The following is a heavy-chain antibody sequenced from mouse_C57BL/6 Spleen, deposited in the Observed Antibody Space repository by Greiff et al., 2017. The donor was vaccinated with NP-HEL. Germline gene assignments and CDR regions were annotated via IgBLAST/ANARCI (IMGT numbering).Heavy chain of an antibody. CDR2: ISDGGSYT. V-gene: IGHV5-4*03. D-gene: IGHD1-1*02. J-gene: IGHJ3*01. Sequence: DVMLVESGGGLVKPGGSLKLSCAASGFTFSSYAMSWVRQTPEKRLEWVATISDGGSYTYYPDNVKGRFTISRDNAKNNLYLQMSHLKSEDTAMYYCASSGGSSFAYWGQGTLVTVSA. CDR3: ASSGGSSFAY. CDR1: GFTFSSYA.